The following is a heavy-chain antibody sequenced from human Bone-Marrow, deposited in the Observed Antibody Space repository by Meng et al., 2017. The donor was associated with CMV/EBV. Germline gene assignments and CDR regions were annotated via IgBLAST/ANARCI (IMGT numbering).Heavy chain of an antibody. CDR2: IKSKTDGGTT. D-gene: IGHD3-16*01. CDR1: GFTFSNAW. J-gene: IGHJ6*02. Sequence: GESLKISCAASGFTFSNAWMSWVRQAPGKGLEWVGRIKSKTDGGTTDYAAPAKGRFTISRDDSKNTLYLQMNSLKTEDTAVYYCTTDALNYGVYGMDVWGQGTTVTVSS. CDR3: TTDALNYGVYGMDV. V-gene: IGHV3-15*01.